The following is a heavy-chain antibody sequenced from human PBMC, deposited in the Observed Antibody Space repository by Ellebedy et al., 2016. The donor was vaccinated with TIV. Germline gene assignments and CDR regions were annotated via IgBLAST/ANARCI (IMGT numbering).Heavy chain of an antibody. CDR3: ARGDNYYYDSIGYYYNY. J-gene: IGHJ4*02. V-gene: IGHV1-46*01. CDR1: GYTFTNYF. D-gene: IGHD3-22*01. Sequence: ASVKVSCKASGYTFTNYFLYWVRQAPGQGLEWMGIINPTSGSSNYAQKFQGRVTMTRDTSTSTVYMVLSSLRSEDTAVYYCARGDNYYYDSIGYYYNYWGQGTLVTVSS. CDR2: INPTSGSS.